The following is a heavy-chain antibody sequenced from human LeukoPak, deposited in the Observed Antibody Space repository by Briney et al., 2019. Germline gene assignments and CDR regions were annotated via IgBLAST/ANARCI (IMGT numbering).Heavy chain of an antibody. CDR1: GGSISSYY. J-gene: IGHJ3*02. D-gene: IGHD1-14*01. CDR2: IDYSGST. V-gene: IGHV4-59*08. Sequence: SETLSLTCTVSGGSISSYYWSWIRQPPGKGLEWIGSIDYSGSTYYNPSLKSRVTISVDTSKNQFSLKLSSVTAADTAVYYCVRHGGGRPNRGPEDDAFDIWGQGTMVTVSS. CDR3: VRHGGGRPNRGPEDDAFDI.